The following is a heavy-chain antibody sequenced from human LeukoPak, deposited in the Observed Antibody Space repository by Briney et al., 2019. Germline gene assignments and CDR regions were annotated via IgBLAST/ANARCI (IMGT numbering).Heavy chain of an antibody. CDR1: GFIFSKYI. Sequence: GGSLRLSCAASGFIFSKYIMNWVRQAPGKGLEWVSSITNSSRYMYYADSVKGRFTISRDNAKNSLYLQMNSLRAEDTAVYYCARFYEGSGYSDWGQGTLVTVSS. V-gene: IGHV3-21*01. D-gene: IGHD3-3*01. CDR3: ARFYEGSGYSD. J-gene: IGHJ4*02. CDR2: ITNSSRYM.